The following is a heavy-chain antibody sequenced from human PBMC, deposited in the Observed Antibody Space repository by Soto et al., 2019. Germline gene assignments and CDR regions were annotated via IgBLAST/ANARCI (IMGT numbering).Heavy chain of an antibody. CDR2: VYYSGST. CDR3: ASGGNSYGSGSYYNSRPYFDY. CDR1: GGSISSGGYY. Sequence: QVQLQESGPGLVKPSQTLSLTCTVSGGSISSGGYYWSWIRQHPGKGLEWIGCVYYSGSTSYNPSPASRVTIPVDSSKNQFSLKVSSVPAAAPPVYYCASGGNSYGSGSYYNSRPYFDYWGQGTLVTVSS. J-gene: IGHJ4*02. V-gene: IGHV4-31*03. D-gene: IGHD3-10*01.